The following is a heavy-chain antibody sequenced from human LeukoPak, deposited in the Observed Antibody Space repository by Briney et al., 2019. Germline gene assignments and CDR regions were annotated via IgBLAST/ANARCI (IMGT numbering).Heavy chain of an antibody. CDR3: ARATFGGVIVDY. CDR2: IYYSGST. Sequence: SETLSLTCTVSGGSISSYYWSWIRQPPGKGLEWIGYIYYSGSTNYNPSLKSRVTISVDTSKNQFSLKLSSVTAADTAVYYCARATFGGVIVDYWGQGTLVTVSS. J-gene: IGHJ4*02. CDR1: GGSISSYY. V-gene: IGHV4-59*01. D-gene: IGHD3-16*02.